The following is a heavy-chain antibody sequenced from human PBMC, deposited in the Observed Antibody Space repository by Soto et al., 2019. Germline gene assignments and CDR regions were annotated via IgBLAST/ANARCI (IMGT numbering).Heavy chain of an antibody. Sequence: ASVKVSCKASGGTFSSYAISWVRQAPGQGLEWMGGIIPIFGTANYAQKFQGRVTITADESTSTAYMELSSLRSEDTAVYYCARNRRYSSSSGYGMDVWGQGTTVTVSS. CDR3: ARNRRYSSSSGYGMDV. CDR2: IIPIFGTA. D-gene: IGHD6-6*01. V-gene: IGHV1-69*13. CDR1: GGTFSSYA. J-gene: IGHJ6*02.